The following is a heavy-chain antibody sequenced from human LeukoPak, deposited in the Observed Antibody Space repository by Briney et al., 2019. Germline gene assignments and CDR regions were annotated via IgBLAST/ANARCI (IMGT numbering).Heavy chain of an antibody. D-gene: IGHD3-3*01. CDR3: AREGVTIFGVVTLDY. CDR1: GGSISSYY. CDR2: IYYSGST. Sequence: SETLSLTCTVSGGSISSYYWSWIRQPPGKGLEWIGYIYYSGSTNYNPSLKSRVTISVDTSKNQFSLKLSSVTAADTAVYYCAREGVTIFGVVTLDYWGQGTLVTVSS. V-gene: IGHV4-59*12. J-gene: IGHJ4*02.